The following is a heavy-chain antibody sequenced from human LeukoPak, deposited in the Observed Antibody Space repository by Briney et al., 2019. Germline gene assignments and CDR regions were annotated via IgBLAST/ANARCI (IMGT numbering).Heavy chain of an antibody. Sequence: PGGSLRLSCAASGFTFSDYSMNWVRQAPGKGLEWVSSISSSSSYIYYVDSVKGRFTISRDNAKNSLYLQMNSLRAEDTAVYYCARDRSPGNFDYWGQGTLVTVSS. CDR2: ISSSSSYI. D-gene: IGHD3-10*01. CDR1: GFTFSDYS. CDR3: ARDRSPGNFDY. V-gene: IGHV3-21*01. J-gene: IGHJ4*02.